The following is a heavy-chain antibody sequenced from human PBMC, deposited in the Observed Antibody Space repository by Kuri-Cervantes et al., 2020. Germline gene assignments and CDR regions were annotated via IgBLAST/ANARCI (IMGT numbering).Heavy chain of an antibody. J-gene: IGHJ4*02. CDR3: ARDGQSNGPESGYYFEY. Sequence: SQTLSLTCAVYGGSFSGYYWSWIRQPPGKRLEWIGEINENGYTSYNPSLESRVIISIETSKNQFSLRVTSVTAADTAVYYCARDGQSNGPESGYYFEYWGQGALVTVSS. CDR1: GGSFSGYY. D-gene: IGHD2-8*01. V-gene: IGHV4-34*01. CDR2: INENGYT.